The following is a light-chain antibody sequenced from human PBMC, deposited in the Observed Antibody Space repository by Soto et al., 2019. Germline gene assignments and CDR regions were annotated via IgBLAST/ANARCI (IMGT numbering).Light chain of an antibody. Sequence: DIQVAQSPSSLSASVGDRVTITCRASQRIDNFLAWYQQKPGKVPKLLIYAASTLESGVPSRFSASGSGIDFTLTISSLQPDDVATYYCQKYNSGPRTVGQGPKLEI. CDR2: AAS. J-gene: IGKJ1*01. CDR3: QKYNSGPRT. V-gene: IGKV1-27*01. CDR1: QRIDNF.